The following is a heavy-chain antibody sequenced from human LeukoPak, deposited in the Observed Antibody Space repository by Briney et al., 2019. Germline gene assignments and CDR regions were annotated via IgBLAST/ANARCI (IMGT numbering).Heavy chain of an antibody. CDR2: IYYSGST. V-gene: IGHV4-39*01. CDR1: GGSISSSSYY. J-gene: IGHJ4*02. CDR3: ARHSSSCFDY. D-gene: IGHD6-13*01. Sequence: PSETLSFTCTVSGGSISSSSYYWGWIRQPPGKGLEWIGSIYYSGSTYYNPSLKSRVTISVDTSKNQFSLKLSSVTAADTAVYYCARHSSSCFDYWGQGTLVTVSS.